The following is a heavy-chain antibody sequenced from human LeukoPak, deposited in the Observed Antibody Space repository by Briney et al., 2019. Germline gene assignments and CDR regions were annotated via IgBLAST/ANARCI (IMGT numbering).Heavy chain of an antibody. D-gene: IGHD6-13*01. CDR1: GYTLTELS. Sequence: ASVKVSCKVSGYTLTELSMHWVRQAPGKGLEWMGGFDPENGETIYAQKFQGRVTMTEDTSTDTAYMELRSLRSDDTAVYYCARRSSWYDLVVDYWGQGTLVTVSS. CDR2: FDPENGET. CDR3: ARRSSWYDLVVDY. V-gene: IGHV1-24*01. J-gene: IGHJ4*02.